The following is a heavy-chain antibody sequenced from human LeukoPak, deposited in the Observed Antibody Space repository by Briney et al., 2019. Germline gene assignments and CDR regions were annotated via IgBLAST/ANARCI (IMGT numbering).Heavy chain of an antibody. Sequence: SETLSLTCAVYGGSFSGYYWSWIRQPPGKGLEWIGEINHSGSTNYNPSLKSRVTISVDTSKNQFSLKLSSVTAADTAVYYCARGKAMVRGVWIYYFDYWGQGTLVTVSS. CDR3: ARGKAMVRGVWIYYFDY. D-gene: IGHD3-10*01. J-gene: IGHJ4*02. CDR2: INHSGST. V-gene: IGHV4-34*01. CDR1: GGSFSGYY.